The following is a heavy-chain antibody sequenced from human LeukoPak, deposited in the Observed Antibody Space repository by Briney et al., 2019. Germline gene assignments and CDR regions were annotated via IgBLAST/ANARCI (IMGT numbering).Heavy chain of an antibody. CDR1: GGSISSGSYY. D-gene: IGHD1-26*01. V-gene: IGHV4-61*02. J-gene: IGHJ5*02. Sequence: SETLSLTCTVSGGSISSGSYYWSWIRQPAGKGLGWIGRIYTSGSTNYNPSLKSRVTISVDTSKNQFSLKLSSVTAADTAVYYCARDPARIGWFDPWGQGTLVTVSS. CDR2: IYTSGST. CDR3: ARDPARIGWFDP.